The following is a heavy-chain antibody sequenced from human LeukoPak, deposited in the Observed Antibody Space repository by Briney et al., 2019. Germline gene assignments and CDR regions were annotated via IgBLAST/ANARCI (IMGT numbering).Heavy chain of an antibody. J-gene: IGHJ4*02. CDR2: IHYSGIT. CDR3: ARDVSGISPGYFDY. Sequence: PSETLSLACTVPGGSITAYYWNWIRQPPGKGLEWIGYIHYSGITNYNPSLESRVTTSVDTSKNQISLKLSSVTAADTAVYYCARDVSGISPGYFDYWGPGTLVTASS. CDR1: GGSITAYY. D-gene: IGHD1-26*01. V-gene: IGHV4-59*01.